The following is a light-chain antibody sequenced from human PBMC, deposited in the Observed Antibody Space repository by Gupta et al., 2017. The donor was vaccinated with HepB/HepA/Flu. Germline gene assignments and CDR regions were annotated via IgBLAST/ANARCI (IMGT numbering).Light chain of an antibody. Sequence: EIVLTQSPGTLSLSPGERATLSCRASRSISSTFLAWYQQKPGQAPRLLISGASSRATGIPDRFSGSGSGTDFTLSISRLEAEDFAVYYCQQYGDSPLTFGGGTKVEIK. V-gene: IGKV3-20*01. CDR1: RSISSTF. CDR2: GAS. J-gene: IGKJ4*01. CDR3: QQYGDSPLT.